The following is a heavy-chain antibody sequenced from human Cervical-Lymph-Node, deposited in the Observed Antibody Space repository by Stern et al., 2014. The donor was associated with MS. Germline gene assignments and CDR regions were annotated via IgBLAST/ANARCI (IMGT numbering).Heavy chain of an antibody. CDR1: GYKFTNYY. Sequence: VQLEESGAEVKKPGASVKISCKAPGYKFTNYYIHWIRQAPGQGPEWMGMINPSGDSTTYAQKFQGRVTMTRDTSTSTVYMELSRLRSEDAAVYYCASGRLGYWGQGTQVTVSS. V-gene: IGHV1-46*01. CDR3: ASGRLGY. CDR2: INPSGDST. J-gene: IGHJ4*02.